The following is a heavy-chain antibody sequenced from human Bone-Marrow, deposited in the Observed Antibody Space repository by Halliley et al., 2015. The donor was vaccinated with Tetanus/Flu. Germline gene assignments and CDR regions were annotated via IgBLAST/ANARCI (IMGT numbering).Heavy chain of an antibody. CDR2: WDGETT. CDR3: VGRIVVADAYTEGGIDDPFDI. J-gene: IGHJ3*02. Sequence: WDGETTGYADSVKGRFTISRDNAKNSLYLEMNSLRADDTAFYYCVGRIVVADAYTEGGIDDPFDIWGHGTMVTVSS. V-gene: IGHV3-20*03. D-gene: IGHD5-18*01.